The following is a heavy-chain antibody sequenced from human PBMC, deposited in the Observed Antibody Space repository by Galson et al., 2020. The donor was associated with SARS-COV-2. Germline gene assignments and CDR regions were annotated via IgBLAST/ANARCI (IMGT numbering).Heavy chain of an antibody. CDR2: FDPEDGET. CDR3: ATVFAVYGGWYLDY. J-gene: IGHJ4*02. Sequence: ASVKVSCKVSGYTLTELSMHWVRQAPGKGLEWMGGFDPEDGETIYAQKFQGRVTMTEDTSTDTAYMELSSLRSEDTAVYYCATVFAVYGGWYLDYWGQGTLVTVSS. CDR1: GYTLTELS. D-gene: IGHD4-17*01. V-gene: IGHV1-24*01.